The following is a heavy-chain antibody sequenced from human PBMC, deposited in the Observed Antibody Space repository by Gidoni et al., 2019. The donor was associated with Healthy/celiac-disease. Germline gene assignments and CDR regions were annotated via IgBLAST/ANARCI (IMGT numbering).Heavy chain of an antibody. CDR3: ARDTGGSYLVDYFDY. Sequence: VQLVESGGGLVQPGGSLRLSCAASGFTFSSYEMNWVRQAPGKGLEWVSYISSSGSTIYYADSVKGRFTISRDNAKNSLYLQMNSLRAEDTAVYYCARDTGGSYLVDYFDYWGQRTLVTVSS. CDR1: GFTFSSYE. D-gene: IGHD1-26*01. V-gene: IGHV3-48*03. CDR2: ISSSGSTI. J-gene: IGHJ4*02.